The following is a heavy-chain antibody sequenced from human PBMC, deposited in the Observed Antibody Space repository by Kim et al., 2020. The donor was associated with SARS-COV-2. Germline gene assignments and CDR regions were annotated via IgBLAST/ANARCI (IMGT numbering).Heavy chain of an antibody. J-gene: IGHJ3*02. V-gene: IGHV3-73*01. CDR2: IRSKSNSYET. CDR3: TRGPPYSESYWDAFDI. D-gene: IGHD1-26*01. CDR1: GLTFSDSA. Sequence: GGSLRLSCTASGLTFSDSAMHWVRQASGKGLEWVGRIRSKSNSYETAYAASVKGRFTISRDDSKNTAYLQMNSLKTEDTALYYCTRGPPYSESYWDAFDIWGQGTIVTVSP.